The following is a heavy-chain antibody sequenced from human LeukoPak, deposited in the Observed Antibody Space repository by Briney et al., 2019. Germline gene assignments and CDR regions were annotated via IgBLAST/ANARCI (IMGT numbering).Heavy chain of an antibody. J-gene: IGHJ5*02. CDR1: GGSISSSSYY. CDR2: IYYSGST. Sequence: SETLSLTCTVSGGSISSSSYYWGWIRQPPGKGLEWIGSIYYSGSTYYNPSLKSRVTISVDTSKNQFSLKLSSVTAADTAVYYCARHGNSSSLSANWFDPWGQGTLVTVSS. CDR3: ARHGNSSSLSANWFDP. V-gene: IGHV4-39*01. D-gene: IGHD6-13*01.